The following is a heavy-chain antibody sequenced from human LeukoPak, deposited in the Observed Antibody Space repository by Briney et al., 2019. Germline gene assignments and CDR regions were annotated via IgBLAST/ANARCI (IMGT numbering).Heavy chain of an antibody. CDR3: ARGLYSSSWYDCFDY. CDR1: GFTFSSYA. CDR2: ISGSGAST. D-gene: IGHD6-13*01. V-gene: IGHV3-23*01. Sequence: GGSLRLSCVASGFTFSSYALNWVRQTPGKGLEWVSTISGSGASTYYADAVRGRFTISRDNSKNTLFLQMNSLTAEDTALYYCARGLYSSSWYDCFDYWGQGSLVTVSS. J-gene: IGHJ4*02.